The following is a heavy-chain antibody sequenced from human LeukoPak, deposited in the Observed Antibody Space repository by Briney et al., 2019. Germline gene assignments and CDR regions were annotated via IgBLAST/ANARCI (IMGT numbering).Heavy chain of an antibody. CDR1: GGSFSGYY. J-gene: IGHJ4*02. CDR3: ARVPNYYDSSPLDY. V-gene: IGHV4-34*01. CDR2: INHSGST. Sequence: SETLSLTCAVYGGSFSGYYWSWIRQPPGKGLEWLGEINHSGSTNYNPSLKSRVTISVDTSKDQFSLKLSSVTAADTAVYYCARVPNYYDSSPLDYWGQGTLVTVSS. D-gene: IGHD3-22*01.